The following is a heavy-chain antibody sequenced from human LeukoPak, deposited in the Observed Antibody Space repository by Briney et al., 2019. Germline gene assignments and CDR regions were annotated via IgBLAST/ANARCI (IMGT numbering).Heavy chain of an antibody. V-gene: IGHV4-34*01. D-gene: IGHD5-18*01. CDR2: IDHSGST. J-gene: IGHJ4*02. Sequence: PSETLSLTCAVYGGSFSGYYWSWIRQPPGKGLEWIGEIDHSGSTNYNPSLKSRVTISVDTSKNQFSLKLSSVTAADTAVYYCARDGTAMVTGDGFDYWGQGTLVTVSS. CDR1: GGSFSGYY. CDR3: ARDGTAMVTGDGFDY.